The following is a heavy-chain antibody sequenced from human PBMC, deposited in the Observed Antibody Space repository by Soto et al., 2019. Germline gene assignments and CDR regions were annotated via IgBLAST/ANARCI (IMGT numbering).Heavy chain of an antibody. J-gene: IGHJ6*02. V-gene: IGHV4-30-4*01. D-gene: IGHD2-15*01. CDR3: ARDSRWVVDVTKGMDV. Sequence: QVQLQESGPGLVKPSQTLSLTCTVSGGSISSGNYYWSWIRQPPGKGLEWIGYIYYSGSTYYNPSLKSRVTISVDTSKNQFSLKLSSVTAADTAVYYCARDSRWVVDVTKGMDVWGQGTTVTVSS. CDR2: IYYSGST. CDR1: GGSISSGNYY.